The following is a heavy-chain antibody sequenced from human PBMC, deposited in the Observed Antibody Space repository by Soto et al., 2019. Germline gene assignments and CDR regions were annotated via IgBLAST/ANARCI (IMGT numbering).Heavy chain of an antibody. D-gene: IGHD3-16*01. J-gene: IGHJ2*01. CDR1: GFTFSSYA. Sequence: GGSLRLSCAASGFTFSSYAMHWVRQAPGKGLEWVAVISYDGSNKYYADSVKGRFTISRDNSKNTLYLQMNSLRAEDTAVYYCARPLWRDXYNWGYFDLWGRGTLVTVSS. V-gene: IGHV3-30-3*01. CDR2: ISYDGSNK. CDR3: ARPLWRDXYNWGYFDL.